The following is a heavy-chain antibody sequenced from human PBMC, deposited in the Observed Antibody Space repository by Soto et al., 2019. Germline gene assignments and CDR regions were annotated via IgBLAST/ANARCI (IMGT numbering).Heavy chain of an antibody. V-gene: IGHV4-30-4*01. CDR3: ASSYYYDSLPGY. CDR2: IYYSGST. J-gene: IGHJ4*02. CDR1: GCSISSGDYY. Sequence: PSETLSLSCTVSGCSISSGDYYWSWLRQPPGKGLEWIGYIYYSGSTYYNPSLKSRVTISVDTSKNQFSLKLSSVTAADTAVYYCASSYYYDSLPGYWGQGTLVTVSS. D-gene: IGHD3-22*01.